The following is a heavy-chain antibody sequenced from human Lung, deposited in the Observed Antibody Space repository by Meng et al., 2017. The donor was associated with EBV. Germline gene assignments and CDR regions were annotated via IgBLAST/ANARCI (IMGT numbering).Heavy chain of an antibody. V-gene: IGHV1-18*01. CDR1: GYTFTNYG. CDR2: ISAYNGDT. D-gene: IGHD1-26*01. J-gene: IGHJ4*02. Sequence: QARLVQAGGEVKKPGASGKASGKASGYTFTNYGITWVRQAPGQGLEWMGWISAYNGDTNYAQTLQGRVTMTTDTSTSTAYMELRSLRSDDTAVYYCARVEVGITSGDYWGQGTLVTVSS. CDR3: ARVEVGITSGDY.